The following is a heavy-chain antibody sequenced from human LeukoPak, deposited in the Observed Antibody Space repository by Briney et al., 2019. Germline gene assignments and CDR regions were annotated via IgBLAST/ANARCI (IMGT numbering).Heavy chain of an antibody. J-gene: IGHJ6*02. CDR2: ISAYNGNT. Sequence: GASVKVSCKASGYTFTSYGISWVRQAPGQGLEWMGWISAYNGNTNYAQKLQGRVTMTTDTSTSTAYMELRSLRSDDTAVYYCARVGARSYYDFWSGHPDYYYGMDVWGQGTTVTVSS. V-gene: IGHV1-18*01. CDR3: ARVGARSYYDFWSGHPDYYYGMDV. CDR1: GYTFTSYG. D-gene: IGHD3-3*01.